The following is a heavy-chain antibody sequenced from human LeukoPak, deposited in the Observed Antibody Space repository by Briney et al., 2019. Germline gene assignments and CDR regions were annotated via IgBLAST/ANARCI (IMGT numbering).Heavy chain of an antibody. CDR1: GNYW. J-gene: IGHJ4*02. Sequence: PGGSLRLSCAASGNYWMHWVRQAPGKGLVWVSHVNSDGSWTSHADSVKGRFTISRDNSKNTLFLQMNSLRAEDTAVYFCAKDPYYYDSSGGFDYWGQGTLVTVSS. CDR2: VNSDGSWT. V-gene: IGHV3-74*01. CDR3: AKDPYYYDSSGGFDY. D-gene: IGHD3-22*01.